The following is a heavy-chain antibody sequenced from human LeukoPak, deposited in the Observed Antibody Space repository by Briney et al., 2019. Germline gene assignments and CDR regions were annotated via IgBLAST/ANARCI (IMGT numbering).Heavy chain of an antibody. CDR2: ISSSSIYI. Sequence: GGSLRLSCAASGFTFSSYSMNWVRQAPGKGLEWVSSISSSSIYIFYADSVRGRFTISRGNAKNSLHLQMNSLRAEDTAVYYCARAPTYYYDSSGYLPENWGQGTLVTVSS. J-gene: IGHJ4*02. CDR3: ARAPTYYYDSSGYLPEN. CDR1: GFTFSSYS. V-gene: IGHV3-21*01. D-gene: IGHD3-22*01.